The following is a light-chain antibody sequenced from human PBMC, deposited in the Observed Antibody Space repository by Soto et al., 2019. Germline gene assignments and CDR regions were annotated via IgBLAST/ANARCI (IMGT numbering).Light chain of an antibody. Sequence: EIVLTQSPVALSLSPGERATLSCRASQSVSSSYLAWYQQKPGQAPRLLIYGASTRATGIPARFSGSGSGTEFTLTISSLQSADSAVYYCQQYNDWPQTFGQGTKVDIK. J-gene: IGKJ1*01. V-gene: IGKV3-15*01. CDR2: GAS. CDR3: QQYNDWPQT. CDR1: QSVSSSY.